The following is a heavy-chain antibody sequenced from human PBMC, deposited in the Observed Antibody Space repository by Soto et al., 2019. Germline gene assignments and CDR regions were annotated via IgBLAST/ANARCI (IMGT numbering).Heavy chain of an antibody. V-gene: IGHV2-26*01. CDR2: IFSNDAK. CDR1: GFPLSNARMG. Sequence: QVTLKESGPVLVKPTETLTLTCTVSGFPLSNARMGVSWIRQPTGKALEWLAHIFSNDAKSYSTFLKSRNTISKDTSKSHVVLTMTNMDPVDTATYYCARGREELRFLELNWFDPWGQGTLVTVSS. CDR3: ARGREELRFLELNWFDP. J-gene: IGHJ5*02. D-gene: IGHD3-3*01.